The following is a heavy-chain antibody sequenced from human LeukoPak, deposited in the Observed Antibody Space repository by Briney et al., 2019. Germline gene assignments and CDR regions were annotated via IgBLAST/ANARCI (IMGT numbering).Heavy chain of an antibody. CDR3: ARGGSSRFDA. CDR1: GFTFSNYW. J-gene: IGHJ5*02. CDR2: INHDGTEK. Sequence: PGGSLRLSCAASGFTFSNYWMSWVRQAPGKGLEWVAKINHDGTEKYYVDSVKGRFTISRDNAENSLYLQMNSLRAGDTAVYYCARGGSSRFDAWGQGTLVTVSS. V-gene: IGHV3-7*05. D-gene: IGHD2-2*01.